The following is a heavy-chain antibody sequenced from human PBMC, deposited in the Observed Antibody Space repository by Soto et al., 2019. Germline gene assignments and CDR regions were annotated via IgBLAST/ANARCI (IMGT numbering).Heavy chain of an antibody. D-gene: IGHD1-26*01. CDR3: SVGVAA. CDR2: LSFDASKK. Sequence: QVQLVESGGGVVQPGRSLRLSCAASGFNFSAYGMHWVRQAPGTGLELVALLSFDASKKYYADSVKGRFTISSDTSRNTLYLQMNSLRVEDTAVYYCSVGVAAGAQGSRITVSS. J-gene: IGHJ4*02. V-gene: IGHV3-30*03. CDR1: GFNFSAYG.